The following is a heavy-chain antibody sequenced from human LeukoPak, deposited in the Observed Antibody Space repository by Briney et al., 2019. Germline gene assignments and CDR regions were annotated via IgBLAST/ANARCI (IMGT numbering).Heavy chain of an antibody. Sequence: GRSLRLPCAASGFTFDDYAMHWVRQAPGKGLEWVSGISWNSGSIGYADSVKGRFTISRDNAKNSLYLQMNSLRAEDTALYYCAKVPTPYYYDSSGPLFDYWGQGTLVTVSS. CDR1: GFTFDDYA. J-gene: IGHJ4*02. D-gene: IGHD3-22*01. CDR3: AKVPTPYYYDSSGPLFDY. V-gene: IGHV3-9*01. CDR2: ISWNSGSI.